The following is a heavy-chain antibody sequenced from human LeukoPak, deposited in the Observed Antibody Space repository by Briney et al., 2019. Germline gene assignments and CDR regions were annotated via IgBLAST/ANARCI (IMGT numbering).Heavy chain of an antibody. Sequence: GGSLRLSCAASGFTFDDYAMHWVRQAPGKGLEWVSLISGDGGSTYYADSVKGRFTISRDNSKNSLYLQMNSLRTEDTALSYCAKDRYCSSTSCYAPFDYWGQGTLVTVSS. CDR1: GFTFDDYA. CDR3: AKDRYCSSTSCYAPFDY. V-gene: IGHV3-43*02. D-gene: IGHD2-2*01. CDR2: ISGDGGST. J-gene: IGHJ4*02.